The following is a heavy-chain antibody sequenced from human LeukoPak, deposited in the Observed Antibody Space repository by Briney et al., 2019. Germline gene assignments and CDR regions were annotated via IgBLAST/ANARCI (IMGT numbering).Heavy chain of an antibody. J-gene: IGHJ4*02. CDR1: GYTFTAYY. CDR3: ARDHSYYDSGSYSNVDY. CDR2: INRNSGGT. D-gene: IGHD3-10*01. Sequence: GASVKVSCTASGYTFTAYYIHWVRQAPGQGLEWMGWINRNSGGTNYAQTFQGRVTMTRDTSSSTAYMELSRLRSDDTAVYYCARDHSYYDSGSYSNVDYWGQGTLVTASS. V-gene: IGHV1-2*02.